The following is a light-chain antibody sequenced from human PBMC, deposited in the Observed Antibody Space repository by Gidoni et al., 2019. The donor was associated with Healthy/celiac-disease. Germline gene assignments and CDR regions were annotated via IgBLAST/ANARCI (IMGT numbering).Light chain of an antibody. J-gene: IGKJ2*01. CDR2: AAS. CDR1: QSISSY. Sequence: DIQMTQSPSSLSASVVDRGTITCRASQSISSYFNWYQQKPGKAPKLLIYAASSLHSGVPSRFSGSGSGTDFTLTISSLQPEDFANYYCQQSYRTPLTFGQGTKLEIK. V-gene: IGKV1-39*01. CDR3: QQSYRTPLT.